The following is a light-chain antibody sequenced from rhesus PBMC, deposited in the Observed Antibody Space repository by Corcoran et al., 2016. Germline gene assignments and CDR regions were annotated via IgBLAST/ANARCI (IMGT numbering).Light chain of an antibody. Sequence: QAAPTQSPSVSGSPGQSVTLSCTGTSSDIGGYNRVSWYQQHPGKAPKLMIYEVNKRPSGVSDRFSGSKSGNTASLTISGLQADYETEFYYSSFASSITFVFGCGTRLTVL. CDR2: EVN. CDR1: SSDIGGYNR. J-gene: IGLJ1*01. V-gene: IGLV2-13*03. CDR3: SSFASSITFV.